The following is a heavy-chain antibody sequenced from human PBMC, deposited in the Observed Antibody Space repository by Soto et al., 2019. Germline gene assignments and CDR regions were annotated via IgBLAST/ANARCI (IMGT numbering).Heavy chain of an antibody. CDR1: GGTFSSYA. J-gene: IGHJ5*02. D-gene: IGHD6-13*01. CDR2: IIPIFGTA. V-gene: IGHV1-69*06. Sequence: GASVKVSCKASGGTFSSYAISWVRQAPGQGLERMGGIIPIFGTANYAQKFQGRVTITADKSTSTAYMELSSLRSEDTAVYYCARDRGSSWYVGWFDPWGQGTLVTVSS. CDR3: ARDRGSSWYVGWFDP.